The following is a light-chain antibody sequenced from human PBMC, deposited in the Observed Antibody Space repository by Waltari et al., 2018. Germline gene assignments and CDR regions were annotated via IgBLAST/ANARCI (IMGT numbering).Light chain of an antibody. CDR3: CSYAGNYVWV. Sequence: QSALTQPAAVSESPGQSVTISCPGSSSDSGRYDIVSWYQQHPGHAPKLVISDVSKRPSGVSDRFSGSKSGDTASLTISGLQFEDEADYYCCSYAGNYVWVFGGGTRLTVL. V-gene: IGLV2-23*02. CDR2: DVS. CDR1: SSDSGRYDI. J-gene: IGLJ3*02.